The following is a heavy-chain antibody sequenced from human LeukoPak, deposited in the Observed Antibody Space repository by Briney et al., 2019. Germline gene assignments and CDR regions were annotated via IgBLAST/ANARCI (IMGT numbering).Heavy chain of an antibody. CDR1: GYTFTSYG. Sequence: VSVKVSCKASGYTFTSYGISWVRQAPGQGLEWMGWISASGGTTSYAQKFQGRVTMTRDTSTSTVYMELSSLRSEDTAVYYCARSYYDSTNKYFQHWGQGTLVTVSS. V-gene: IGHV1-18*01. D-gene: IGHD3-22*01. CDR2: ISASGGTT. CDR3: ARSYYDSTNKYFQH. J-gene: IGHJ1*01.